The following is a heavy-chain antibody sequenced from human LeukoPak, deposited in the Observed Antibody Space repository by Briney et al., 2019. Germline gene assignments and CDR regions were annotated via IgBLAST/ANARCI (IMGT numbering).Heavy chain of an antibody. CDR3: ARGLWFGELDYFDY. CDR2: IWYDGTSK. CDR1: GFSLSAYG. V-gene: IGHV3-33*01. D-gene: IGHD3-10*01. J-gene: IGHJ4*02. Sequence: GGSLRLSCAASGFSLSAYGVHWVRQAPGKGLEWVAVIWYDGTSKDYADSVKGRFTFSRDNSKNTLYLQMNSLTVEDTAVYYCARGLWFGELDYFDYWGQGTLVTVSS.